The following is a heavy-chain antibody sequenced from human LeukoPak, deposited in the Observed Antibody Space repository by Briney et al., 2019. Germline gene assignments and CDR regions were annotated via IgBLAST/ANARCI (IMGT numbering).Heavy chain of an antibody. CDR3: ARLGATTEFAY. CDR1: GFTFSSYA. J-gene: IGHJ4*02. V-gene: IGHV3-23*01. CDR2: ISGSGGST. D-gene: IGHD1-26*01. Sequence: PGGSLRLSYAASGFTFSSYAMSWVRQDPGKGLEWVSAISGSGGSTYYADSVKGRFTISRDNSKNTLYLQMNSLRAEDTAVYYCARLGATTEFAYWGQGTLVTVSS.